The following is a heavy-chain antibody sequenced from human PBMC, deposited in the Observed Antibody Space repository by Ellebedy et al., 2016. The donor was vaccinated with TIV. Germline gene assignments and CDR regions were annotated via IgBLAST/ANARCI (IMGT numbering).Heavy chain of an antibody. J-gene: IGHJ4*02. CDR1: GGTFSSYA. D-gene: IGHD1-26*01. CDR2: IIPIFGTA. V-gene: IGHV1-69*13. Sequence: AASVKVSCKASGGTFSSYAISWVRQAPGQGLEWMGGIIPIFGTANYAQKFQGRVTITADESTSTAYMELSSLRSEDTAVYYCATGGWELLGYWGQGTLVTVSS. CDR3: ATGGWELLGY.